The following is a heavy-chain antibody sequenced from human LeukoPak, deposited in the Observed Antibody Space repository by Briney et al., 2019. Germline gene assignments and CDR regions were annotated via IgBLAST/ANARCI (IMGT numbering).Heavy chain of an antibody. CDR1: GFTFSSYA. CDR2: ISGSGGST. D-gene: IGHD3-10*01. CDR3: AKKGIYSGSGAYYFDY. Sequence: GGSLRLSCAASGFTFSSYAMSWVRQAPGKGLEWVSAISGSGGSTYYADSVKGRFTISRDNSKNTLYLQMNSPRAEDTAVYYCAKKGIYSGSGAYYFDYWGQGTLVTVSS. J-gene: IGHJ4*02. V-gene: IGHV3-23*01.